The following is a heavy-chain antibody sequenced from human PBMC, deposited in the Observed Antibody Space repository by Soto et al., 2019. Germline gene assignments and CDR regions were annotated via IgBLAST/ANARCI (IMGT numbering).Heavy chain of an antibody. CDR1: GGSISSNY. J-gene: IGHJ4*02. Sequence: SETLSLTCTVSGGSISSNYWSWIRQSPGKELEWTGYIYYSGNTNYDPSLKNRVSISIDTSKSQFSLRLSSVTAADTAVYYCVRGFYDSRGYSSTFDYWGQGTLVTVSS. CDR3: VRGFYDSRGYSSTFDY. V-gene: IGHV4-59*01. CDR2: IYYSGNT. D-gene: IGHD3-22*01.